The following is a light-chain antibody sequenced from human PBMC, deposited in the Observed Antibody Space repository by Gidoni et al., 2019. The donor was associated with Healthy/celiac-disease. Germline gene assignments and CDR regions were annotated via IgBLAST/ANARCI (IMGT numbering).Light chain of an antibody. CDR1: QRISSY. V-gene: IGKV1-39*01. Sequence: DIQMTQSPSSLSASVGDRVTITCRASQRISSYLNWYQQKPGKSPKLLIYAASSLQSGVPSRFRGSGSGTDFTLTISSLQPEDFATYFCQQSYSTPQTFGQGTKVEIK. CDR2: AAS. CDR3: QQSYSTPQT. J-gene: IGKJ1*01.